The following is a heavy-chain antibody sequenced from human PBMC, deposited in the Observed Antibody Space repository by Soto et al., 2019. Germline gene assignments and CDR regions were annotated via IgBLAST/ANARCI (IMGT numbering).Heavy chain of an antibody. J-gene: IGHJ4*01. CDR2: IYYSGST. CDR1: GGSISSGDHY. V-gene: IGHV4-30-4*01. D-gene: IGHD2-15*01. CDR3: ARAADCRGGSCFFFLDY. Sequence: SETLSLTCTVSGGSISSGDHYWSWIRQPPGKGLEWIGYIYYSGSTYYNPSLKSRVTISVDTSKNQFSLKLSSVTAADTAVYYCARAADCRGGSCFFFLDYWGHGTLVTVSS.